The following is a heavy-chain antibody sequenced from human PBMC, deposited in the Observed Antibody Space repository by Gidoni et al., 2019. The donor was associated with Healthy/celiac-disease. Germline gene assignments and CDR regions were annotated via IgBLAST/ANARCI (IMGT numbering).Heavy chain of an antibody. CDR2: INPSGGRT. CDR3: AAEMATIGTEGAFDI. D-gene: IGHD5-12*01. V-gene: IGHV1-46*01. J-gene: IGHJ3*02. Sequence: QVQLVQSGAEVKKPGASVKVSCKASGYTFTSYYMHWVRQAPGQGLEWMGRINPSGGRTSYEQKFQGRVTMTRDTSTSTVYMELSSLRSEDTAVYYCAAEMATIGTEGAFDIWGQGTMVTVSS. CDR1: GYTFTSYY.